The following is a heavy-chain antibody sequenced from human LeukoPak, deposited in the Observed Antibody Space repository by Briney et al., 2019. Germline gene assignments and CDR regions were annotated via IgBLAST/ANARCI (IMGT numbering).Heavy chain of an antibody. J-gene: IGHJ4*02. Sequence: PGGSLRLSCAASGFTFSSYAMTWVRQAPGKGLECVSAITGDGTTTYYADSVKGRFTISRDNSRYTLYLQLNNLRAEDTAVYYCAKAYGTNGYYQLPIDFWGQGILVTVSS. CDR3: AKAYGTNGYYQLPIDF. CDR2: ITGDGTTT. D-gene: IGHD3-22*01. V-gene: IGHV3-23*01. CDR1: GFTFSSYA.